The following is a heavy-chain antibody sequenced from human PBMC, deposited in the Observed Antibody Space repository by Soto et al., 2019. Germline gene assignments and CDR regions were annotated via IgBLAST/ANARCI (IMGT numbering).Heavy chain of an antibody. CDR1: GCSMSNYF. J-gene: IGHJ4*02. D-gene: IGHD6-13*01. V-gene: IGHV4-59*01. CDR3: AAGEASSRNLAPYYLDF. Sequence: SETLSLTCPVSGCSMSNYFGTWIRPPPGKGLEWIGYIHYSGTTSFFPSYNPSLRSRVTIPEDTSKNQFSLKLLSVTTAATAVYLCAAGEASSRNLAPYYLDFWGQGTLVTVSS. CDR2: IHYSGTT.